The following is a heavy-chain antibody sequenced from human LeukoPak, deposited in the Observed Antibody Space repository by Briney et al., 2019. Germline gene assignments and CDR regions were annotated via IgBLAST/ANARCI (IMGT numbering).Heavy chain of an antibody. CDR1: GFTFSSYG. Sequence: GGSLRLSCAASGFTFSSYGMHWVRQAPGKGLEWVAFIRNDGSNKYYADSVKGRFTISKDNSKNTLYLQMNSLRPEDTAVYYCAKGRGYYDSSGYYYFDYWGQGTLVTVSS. J-gene: IGHJ4*02. CDR3: AKGRGYYDSSGYYYFDY. D-gene: IGHD3-22*01. CDR2: IRNDGSNK. V-gene: IGHV3-30*02.